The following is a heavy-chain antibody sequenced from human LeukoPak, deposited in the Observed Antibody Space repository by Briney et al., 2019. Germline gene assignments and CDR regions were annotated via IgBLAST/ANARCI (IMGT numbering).Heavy chain of an antibody. Sequence: QSGGSLRLSCAASGFTFSSYAMSWVRQAPGKGLEWVSAISGSGGSTYYADSVKGRFTISRDNSKNTLYLQMNSLRAEDTAVYYCAKAPGRFGTYFDYWGQGTLVTVSS. V-gene: IGHV3-23*01. D-gene: IGHD3-10*01. CDR1: GFTFSSYA. CDR3: AKAPGRFGTYFDY. CDR2: ISGSGGST. J-gene: IGHJ4*02.